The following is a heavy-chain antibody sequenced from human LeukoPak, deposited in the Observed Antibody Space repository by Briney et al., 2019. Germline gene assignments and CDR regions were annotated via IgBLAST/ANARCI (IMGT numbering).Heavy chain of an antibody. J-gene: IGHJ5*02. V-gene: IGHV1-18*04. CDR1: GYTFTSYY. CDR2: ISAYNGNT. CDR3: ARTGSGSYYNGNRNWFDP. D-gene: IGHD3-10*01. Sequence: GASVKVSCKASGYTFTSYYMHWVRQAPGQGLEWMGWISAYNGNTNYAQKLQGRVTMTTDTSTSTAYMELRSLRSDDTAVYYCARTGSGSYYNGNRNWFDPWGQGTLVTVSS.